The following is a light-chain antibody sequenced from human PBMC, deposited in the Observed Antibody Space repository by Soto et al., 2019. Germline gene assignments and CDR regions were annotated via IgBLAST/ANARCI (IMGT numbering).Light chain of an antibody. CDR1: QSVSSSY. Sequence: EIVLTQSPGTLSLSPGERATHSCRARQSVSSSYLAWYQQKPGQAPRLLIYGASSRATGIPDRFSGSGSGTDFTLTISRLEPEDFAVYYCQQYGSSPRTFGQGTKVDIK. CDR2: GAS. J-gene: IGKJ1*01. CDR3: QQYGSSPRT. V-gene: IGKV3-20*01.